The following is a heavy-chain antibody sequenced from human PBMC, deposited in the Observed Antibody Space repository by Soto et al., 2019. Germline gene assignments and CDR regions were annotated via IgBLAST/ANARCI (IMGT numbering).Heavy chain of an antibody. CDR2: ISGSGGNT. D-gene: IGHD2-15*01. V-gene: IGHV3-23*01. CDR3: AKDSTEDIVVVVAATPIFDY. J-gene: IGHJ4*02. Sequence: GGSLRLSCAASGFTFSSYAMSWVRQAPGKGLEWVLRISGSGGNTYYADSVKGRFTISRDNSKNTLYLQMNSLRAEDTAVYYCAKDSTEDIVVVVAATPIFDYWGQGTLVTVSS. CDR1: GFTFSSYA.